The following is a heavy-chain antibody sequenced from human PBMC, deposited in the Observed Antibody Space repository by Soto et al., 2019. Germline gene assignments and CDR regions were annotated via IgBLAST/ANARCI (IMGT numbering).Heavy chain of an antibody. Sequence: SETLSLTCAVYGGSFSGYYWSWIRQPPGKGLEWIGEINHSGSTNYNPSLKSRVTISVDTSKNQFSLKLSSVTAADTAVYYCARGLWFGILNAFDIWGQGTMVTVSS. CDR2: INHSGST. CDR3: ARGLWFGILNAFDI. CDR1: GGSFSGYY. V-gene: IGHV4-34*01. D-gene: IGHD3-10*01. J-gene: IGHJ3*02.